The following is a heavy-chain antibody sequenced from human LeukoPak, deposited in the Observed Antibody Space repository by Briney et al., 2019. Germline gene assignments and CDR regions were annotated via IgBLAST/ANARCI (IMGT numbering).Heavy chain of an antibody. CDR3: ARDEGGGFFDH. J-gene: IGHJ5*02. V-gene: IGHV3-53*01. CDR1: GFTVSSHF. D-gene: IGHD6-25*01. CDR2: IYSGGST. Sequence: GGSLRLSCAASGFTVSSHFMTWVRQAPGKGLEWVSVIYSGGSTYYADSVKGRFTISRDNSKNTLYLQMNSLRVEDTAVYYCARDEGGGFFDHWGQGTLVTVSS.